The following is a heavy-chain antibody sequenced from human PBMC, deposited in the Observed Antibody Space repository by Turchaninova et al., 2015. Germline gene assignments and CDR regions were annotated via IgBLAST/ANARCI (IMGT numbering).Heavy chain of an antibody. CDR1: GYSISSGYY. D-gene: IGHD7-27*01. CDR2: IYHSGGT. Sequence: QVQLQESGPGLVKPSETLSLTCAVSGYSISSGYYWGWIRQPPGKGLEWIASIYHSGGTHSNPSLKGRVTISLDTSKTQFSLNLSSVTAADTAVYYCARHLNWAFDFWGQGTLVTVSS. CDR3: ARHLNWAFDF. V-gene: IGHV4-38-2*01. J-gene: IGHJ4*02.